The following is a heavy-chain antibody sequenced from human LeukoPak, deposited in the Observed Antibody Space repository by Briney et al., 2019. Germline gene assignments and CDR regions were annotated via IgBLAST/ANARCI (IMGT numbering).Heavy chain of an antibody. V-gene: IGHV4-59*01. CDR3: ARASTIFGVVTKDYYYYMDV. Sequence: SETLSLTCTVSGGYISSYYWSWIRQPPGEGLEWIGYIYYSGSTNYNPSLKSRVTISVDTSKNQFSLKLSSVTAADTAVYYCARASTIFGVVTKDYYYYMDVWGKGTTVTVSS. D-gene: IGHD3-3*01. J-gene: IGHJ6*03. CDR2: IYYSGST. CDR1: GGYISSYY.